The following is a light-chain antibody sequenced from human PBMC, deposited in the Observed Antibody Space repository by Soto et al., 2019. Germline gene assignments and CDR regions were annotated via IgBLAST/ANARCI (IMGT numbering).Light chain of an antibody. CDR2: GAS. CDR1: QSVSSSY. Sequence: EIVLTQSPGTLSLSPGDRATLACRASQSVSSSYLAWYQQKPGQAPRLLIYGASSRDTGIPDRFSGSGSGTDFTLTISRLESEDFAVYYCQQYGSSPRTFGQGTKVEIK. CDR3: QQYGSSPRT. J-gene: IGKJ1*01. V-gene: IGKV3-20*01.